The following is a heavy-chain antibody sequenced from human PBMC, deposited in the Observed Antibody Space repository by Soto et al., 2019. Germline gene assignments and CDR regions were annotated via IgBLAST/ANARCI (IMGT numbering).Heavy chain of an antibody. J-gene: IGHJ4*02. D-gene: IGHD6-19*01. Sequence: GGALRLSCAASGFTFSRYGMHWVRQAPGKGLEWVAVISYDGSNKYYADSVKGRFTISRDNSKNTLYLQMNSLRAEDTAVYYCAKGPIAVAGTFDYWGQGTLVTVSS. CDR2: ISYDGSNK. V-gene: IGHV3-30*18. CDR3: AKGPIAVAGTFDY. CDR1: GFTFSRYG.